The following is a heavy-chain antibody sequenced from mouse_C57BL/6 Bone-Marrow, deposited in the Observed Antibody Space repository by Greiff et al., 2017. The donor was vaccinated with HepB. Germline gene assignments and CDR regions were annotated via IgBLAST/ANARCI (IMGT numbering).Heavy chain of an antibody. D-gene: IGHD4-1*01. CDR3: ARSPNWSWFAY. J-gene: IGHJ3*01. CDR2: INPSSGYT. V-gene: IGHV1-4*01. Sequence: VQLQQSGAELARPGASVKMSCKASGYTFTSYTMHWVKQRPGQGLEWIGYINPSSGYTKYNQKFKDKATLTADKSSSTAYMQLSSLTSEDSAVYYCARSPNWSWFAYRGQGTLVTVSA. CDR1: GYTFTSYT.